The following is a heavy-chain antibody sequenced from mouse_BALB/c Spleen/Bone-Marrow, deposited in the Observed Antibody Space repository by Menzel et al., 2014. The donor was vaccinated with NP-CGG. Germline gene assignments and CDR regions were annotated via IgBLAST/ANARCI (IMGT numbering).Heavy chain of an antibody. Sequence: VKLMESGPGLVAPSQGLSITCTVSGFSLTGYGVNWVRQPPGKGLEWLGMIWGDGSTDYNSALKSRLSISKDNSKSQVFLKMNSLQTDDTARYYCARELGHYAMDYWGQGTSVTVSS. V-gene: IGHV2-6-7*01. CDR3: ARELGHYAMDY. CDR2: IWGDGST. CDR1: GFSLTGYG. J-gene: IGHJ4*01. D-gene: IGHD4-1*01.